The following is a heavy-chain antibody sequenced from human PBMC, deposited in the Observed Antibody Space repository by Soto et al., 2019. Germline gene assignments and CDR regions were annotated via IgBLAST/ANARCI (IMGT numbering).Heavy chain of an antibody. CDR1: GAALNSGNYY. CDR2: IYVTGAV. V-gene: IGHV4-31*03. J-gene: IGHJ5*02. D-gene: IGHD2-21*01. CDR3: ARLRIATNNYKWFDP. Sequence: SDTLSLTCSVSGAALNSGNYYWSWIRQVPGKGREWIGHIYVTGAVDYNPSLRDRITISQDTSERQFSLNLRLVTAADTAVYYCARLRIATNNYKWFDPWGQGTLVTVSS.